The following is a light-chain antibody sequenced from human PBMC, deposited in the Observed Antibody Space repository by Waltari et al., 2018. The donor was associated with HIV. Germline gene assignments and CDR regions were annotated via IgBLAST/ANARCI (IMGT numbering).Light chain of an antibody. J-gene: IGKJ3*01. V-gene: IGKV1-12*01. CDR2: AAS. CDR3: QLANIVPFT. Sequence: DIQMTQSPSSVSASVGDRVTITCRASQDINSWLAWYQQKPGNAPKLLISAASSLQSGVPSRFSGSGSGTVFTLTINSLQPEDFATYYCQLANIVPFTFGPGTKVHI. CDR1: QDINSW.